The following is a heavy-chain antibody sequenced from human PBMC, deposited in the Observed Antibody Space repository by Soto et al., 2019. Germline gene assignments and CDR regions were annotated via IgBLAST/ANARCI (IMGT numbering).Heavy chain of an antibody. Sequence: PVESVKISCNGSGYSFTNYWIGWVRQMPGKGLEWMGIIYPGDSDTRYSPSFQGQVTISADKSISTAYLQWSSLKASDTAMYYCARAMVRGVNTFDYWGQGTLVTVSS. J-gene: IGHJ4*02. CDR1: GYSFTNYW. CDR2: IYPGDSDT. CDR3: ARAMVRGVNTFDY. V-gene: IGHV5-51*01. D-gene: IGHD3-10*01.